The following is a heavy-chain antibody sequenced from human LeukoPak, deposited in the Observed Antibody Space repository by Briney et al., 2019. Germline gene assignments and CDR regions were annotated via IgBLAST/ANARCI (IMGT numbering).Heavy chain of an antibody. CDR1: GGSLSDSY. CDR3: ARGSGSRPFDY. V-gene: IGHV4-59*01. CDR2: IYYRGTA. Sequence: ASETLFLTCTVSGGSLSDSYWTWIRQPPGKGLEWIGCIYYRGTAYYNPSLRSRVTISVDTSKNQFSLKVTSVTAADTAVFYCARGSGSRPFDYWGQGTLVTVSS. D-gene: IGHD1-26*01. J-gene: IGHJ4*02.